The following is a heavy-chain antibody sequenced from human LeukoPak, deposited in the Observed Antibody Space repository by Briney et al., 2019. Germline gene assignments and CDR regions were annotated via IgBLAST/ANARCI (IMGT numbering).Heavy chain of an antibody. V-gene: IGHV3-23*05. D-gene: IGHD2-2*01. CDR3: ARQCSIISCL. J-gene: IGHJ4*02. CDR2: FKTKYSQV. CDR1: GFTFSDYA. Sequence: PGGSLRLSCVASGFTFSDYAMNWVRQAPGKGLEWVSTFKTKYSQVYYAESVRGRFTISTDNSEKTVYLQMNSLRAEDTALYYCARQCSIISCLWGQGTLVTVSS.